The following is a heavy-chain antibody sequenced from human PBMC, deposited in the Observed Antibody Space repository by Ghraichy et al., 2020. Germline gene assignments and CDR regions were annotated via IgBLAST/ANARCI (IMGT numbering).Heavy chain of an antibody. CDR3: AKALYGGSLDY. CDR1: GYTFKKFG. CDR2: ISAHTGKT. J-gene: IGHJ4*02. Sequence: ASVKVSCKASGYTFKKFGISWVRQAPGQGLEWMAWISAHTGKTYYAEKFHGRLTMTTDTPTSTAYMELTSLTSDDTAVYYCAKALYGGSLDYWGQGTLVTFSS. V-gene: IGHV1-18*01. D-gene: IGHD4-23*01.